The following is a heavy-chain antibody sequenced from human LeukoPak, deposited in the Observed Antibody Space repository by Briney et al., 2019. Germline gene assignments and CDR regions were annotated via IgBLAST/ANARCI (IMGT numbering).Heavy chain of an antibody. CDR1: GGSISSYY. CDR3: AIIAAAGTD. D-gene: IGHD6-13*01. Sequence: SETLSLTCTVSGGSISSYYWSWIRQPPGKGLEWIGYIYYSGRTNYNPSLKSRVTISIDTSKNQISLKLSSVTAADTAVYYCAIIAAAGTDWGQGTLVTVSS. J-gene: IGHJ1*01. V-gene: IGHV4-59*01. CDR2: IYYSGRT.